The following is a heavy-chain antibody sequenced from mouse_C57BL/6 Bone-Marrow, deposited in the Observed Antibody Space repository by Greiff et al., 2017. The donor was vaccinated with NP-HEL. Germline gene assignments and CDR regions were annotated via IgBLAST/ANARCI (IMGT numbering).Heavy chain of an antibody. Sequence: EVKLMESGPELVKPGASVKISCKASGYSFTGYYMNWVKQSPEKSLEWIGEINPSTGGTTYNQKFKAKATLTVDKSSSTAYMQLKSLTSEDSAVYYCARLDYYGSRFAYWGQGTLVTVSA. CDR3: ARLDYYGSRFAY. CDR1: GYSFTGYY. CDR2: INPSTGGT. D-gene: IGHD1-1*01. J-gene: IGHJ3*01. V-gene: IGHV1-42*01.